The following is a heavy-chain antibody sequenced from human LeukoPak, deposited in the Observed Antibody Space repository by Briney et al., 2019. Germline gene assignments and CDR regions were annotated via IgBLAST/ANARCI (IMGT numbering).Heavy chain of an antibody. CDR1: GYTFISYG. D-gene: IGHD6-6*01. J-gene: IGHJ4*02. CDR3: ARDVVAYSSSSGASY. Sequence: ASVKVSCKASGYTFISYGISWVRQALGQGLEWIGWISVYNGNTEYAQNLQGRVTMTTDTSTRIAYMELRSLRSDDTAAYYCARDVVAYSSSSGASYWGQGTLVTVSS. CDR2: ISVYNGNT. V-gene: IGHV1-18*01.